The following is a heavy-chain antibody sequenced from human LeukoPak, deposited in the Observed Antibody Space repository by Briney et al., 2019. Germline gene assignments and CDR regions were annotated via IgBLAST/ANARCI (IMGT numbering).Heavy chain of an antibody. CDR2: NSYDGSNK. J-gene: IGHJ4*02. CDR1: GFTFNTYG. D-gene: IGHD2-2*01. CDR3: AKEATYQLLFLFDY. Sequence: TGGSLRLSCAASGFTFNTYGMHWVRQAPGKGLEWVAVNSYDGSNKYYADSVKGRFTISRDNSKNTLYLQMNSLRAEDTAVYYCAKEATYQLLFLFDYWGQGTLVTVSS. V-gene: IGHV3-30*18.